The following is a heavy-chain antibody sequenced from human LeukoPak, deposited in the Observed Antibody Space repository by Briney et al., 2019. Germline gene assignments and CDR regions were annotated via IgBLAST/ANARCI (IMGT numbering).Heavy chain of an antibody. CDR3: ARGGYYFGY. CDR1: TGSMRSYY. Sequence: SETLSLTCTASTGSMRSYYWSWIRQPPGKGLEWIGYIYYSGSTNYNPSLKSRVTISVDTSKNQFSLNLISVTAADTAVYYCARGGYYFGYWGQGTLVTASS. V-gene: IGHV4-59*01. J-gene: IGHJ4*02. CDR2: IYYSGST.